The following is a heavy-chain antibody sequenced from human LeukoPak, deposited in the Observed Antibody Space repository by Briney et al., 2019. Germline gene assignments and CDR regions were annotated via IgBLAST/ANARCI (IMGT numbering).Heavy chain of an antibody. CDR2: IIPILGIA. J-gene: IGHJ4*02. CDR3: ARVNHYGSGSESFDY. D-gene: IGHD3-10*01. CDR1: GGTFSSYA. Sequence: ASVKVSCKASGGTFSSYAISWVRQAPGQGLEWMGRIIPILGIANYAQKFQGRVTITADKSTSTAYMELSSLRSEDTAVYYCARVNHYGSGSESFDYWGQGTLVTVSS. V-gene: IGHV1-69*04.